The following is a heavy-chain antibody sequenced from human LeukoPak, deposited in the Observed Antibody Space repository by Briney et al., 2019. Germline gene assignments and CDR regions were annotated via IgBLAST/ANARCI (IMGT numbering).Heavy chain of an antibody. CDR2: LYTNDNT. V-gene: IGHV4-61*02. J-gene: IGHJ6*03. CDR3: ARGVVTDDYYMDV. Sequence: SQTLSLTCTVSGGSVNSGRYYWTWVRQPAGAGLEWIVRLYTNDNTNYNPSLESRVSISLDTSKSQFYLQLTSVTAADTAVYFCARGVVTDDYYMDVWGKGTTVTVSS. D-gene: IGHD2-21*02. CDR1: GGSVNSGRYY.